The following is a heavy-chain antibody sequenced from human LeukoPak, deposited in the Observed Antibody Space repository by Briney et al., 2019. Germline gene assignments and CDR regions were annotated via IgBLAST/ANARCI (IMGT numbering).Heavy chain of an antibody. V-gene: IGHV1-69*13. CDR2: IIPIFGTA. D-gene: IGHD3-22*01. Sequence: SVKVSCKASGGTFSSYAISWVRQAPGQGLEWMGGIIPIFGTANYAQKFQGRVTITADESTSTAYMELSSLRSEDTAVYYCAREGVQYYYDSSGYQALRYFHYWGQGTLVTVSS. J-gene: IGHJ4*02. CDR1: GGTFSSYA. CDR3: AREGVQYYYDSSGYQALRYFHY.